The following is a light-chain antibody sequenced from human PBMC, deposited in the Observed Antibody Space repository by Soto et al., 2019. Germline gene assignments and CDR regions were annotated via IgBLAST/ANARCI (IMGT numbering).Light chain of an antibody. CDR2: GAS. CDR3: QQRSKWPLT. Sequence: MVSAQSRGTLSLSTGARATLSSRPSQSVSSSYLAWYQQKHGQAPRIFIYGASSRATGIPDRFSGSGYGTDFNLTISRLEPEDFAVYYCQQRSKWPLTFGPGTKVDIK. CDR1: QSVSSSY. V-gene: IGKV3D-20*02. J-gene: IGKJ3*01.